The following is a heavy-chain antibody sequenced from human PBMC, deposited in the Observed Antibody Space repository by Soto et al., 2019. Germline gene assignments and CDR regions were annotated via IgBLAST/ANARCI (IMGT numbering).Heavy chain of an antibody. CDR1: GGSFSGYY. J-gene: IGHJ6*03. CDR2: INHSGST. Sequence: PSETLSLTCAVYGGSFSGYYWSWIRQPPGKGLEWIGEINHSGSTNYNPSLKSRVTISVDTSKNQFSLKLSSVTAADTAEYYCAREATTGTGSYYYYMDVWGKGTTVTVSS. CDR3: AREATTGTGSYYYYMDV. D-gene: IGHD4-17*01. V-gene: IGHV4-34*01.